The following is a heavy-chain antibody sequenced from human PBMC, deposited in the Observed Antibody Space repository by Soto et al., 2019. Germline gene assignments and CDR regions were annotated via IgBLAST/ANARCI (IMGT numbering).Heavy chain of an antibody. D-gene: IGHD3-10*01. J-gene: IGHJ4*02. CDR1: GFTFSSYW. V-gene: IGHV3-7*01. Sequence: GGSLRLSCAASGFTFSSYWMSWVRQAPGKGLEWVANIKQDGSEKYYVDSVKGRFTISRDNAKNSLYLQMNSLRAEDTAVHYCARDLAITMVRGAPFDYWGQGTLVTVSS. CDR2: IKQDGSEK. CDR3: ARDLAITMVRGAPFDY.